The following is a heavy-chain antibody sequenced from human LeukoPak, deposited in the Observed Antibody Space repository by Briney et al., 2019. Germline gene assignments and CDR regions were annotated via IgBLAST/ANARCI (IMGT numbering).Heavy chain of an antibody. CDR2: IYCSGST. Sequence: ETLTLTCTVSGGSISSYYWSWIRQPPGKGLEWIGYIYCSGSTNYNPSLKCRVTISVDTTKNQFSLKLSSVTAADTAVYYCARTVSSGQTSYYTDVWGKGTTVTVSS. V-gene: IGHV4-59*01. CDR3: ARTVSSGQTSYYTDV. J-gene: IGHJ6*03. CDR1: GGSISSYY. D-gene: IGHD6-19*01.